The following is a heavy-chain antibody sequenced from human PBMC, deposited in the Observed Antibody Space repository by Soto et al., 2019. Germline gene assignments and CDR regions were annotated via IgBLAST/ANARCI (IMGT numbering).Heavy chain of an antibody. V-gene: IGHV1-3*01. J-gene: IGHJ4*02. CDR1: GYTFTSYA. D-gene: IGHD2-8*02. Sequence: ASVKVSCKASGYTFTSYAMHWVRQAPGQRLEWMGWINAGNGNTKYSQKFQGRVTITRDTSASTAYMELSSLRSEDTAVYYCARDRTGIGQFDYWGQGTLVTVS. CDR2: INAGNGNT. CDR3: ARDRTGIGQFDY.